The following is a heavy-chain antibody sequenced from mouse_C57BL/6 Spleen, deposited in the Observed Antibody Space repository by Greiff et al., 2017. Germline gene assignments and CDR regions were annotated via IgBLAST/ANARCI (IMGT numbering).Heavy chain of an antibody. CDR3: TNGYVAY. D-gene: IGHD2-2*01. V-gene: IGHV6-3*01. CDR2: IRLKSDNYAT. CDR1: GFTFSNYW. J-gene: IGHJ3*01. Sequence: DVMLVESGGGLVQPGGSMKLSCVASGFTFSNYWMNWVRQSPEKGLEWVAQIRLKSDNYATHYAESVKGRFTISRDDSKSSVDLQMNNLRAEDTGIYYCTNGYVAYWGQGTLVTVSA.